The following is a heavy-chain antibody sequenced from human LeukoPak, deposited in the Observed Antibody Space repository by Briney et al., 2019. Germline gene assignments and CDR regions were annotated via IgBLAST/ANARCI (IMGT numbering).Heavy chain of an antibody. D-gene: IGHD2-2*01. CDR3: ARGVVPAASEEKNWFDP. J-gene: IGHJ5*02. V-gene: IGHV4-39*01. CDR1: GGSISSSSYY. CDR2: IYYSGST. Sequence: SETLSLTCTVSGGSISSSSYYWGWIRQPPGKGLEWIGSIYYSGSTYYNPSLKSRVTISVDTSKNQFSLKLSSVTAADTAVYYCARGVVPAASEEKNWFDPWGQGTLVTVSS.